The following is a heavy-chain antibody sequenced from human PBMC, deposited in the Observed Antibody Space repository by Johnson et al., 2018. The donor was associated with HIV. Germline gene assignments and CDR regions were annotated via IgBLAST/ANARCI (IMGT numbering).Heavy chain of an antibody. CDR1: GFTFRSYA. CDR2: IGYDGNDK. Sequence: QVQLVESGGDVVQPGRSLRLSCAASGFTFRSYAMHWVRQAPGKGLEWVAAIGYDGNDKDYADSVTGRFTISRDNSRNTLYLHLNSLRAVDTAVYYCAKSPGKDHGGNSGGIDIWGQGTMVTVSS. D-gene: IGHD4-23*01. V-gene: IGHV3-30*18. J-gene: IGHJ3*02. CDR3: AKSPGKDHGGNSGGIDI.